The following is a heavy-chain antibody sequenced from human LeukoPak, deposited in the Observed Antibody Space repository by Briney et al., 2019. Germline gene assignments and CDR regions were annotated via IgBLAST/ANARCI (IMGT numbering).Heavy chain of an antibody. Sequence: ESLKISCKGSGYSFTSYWIGWVRQKPGKGLEWMGIIYPGDSDTRYSPSFQSQVTISADKSISTAYLQWSSLKASDTAMYHCARGYCSGGSCYSGFDPWGQGTLVTVSS. D-gene: IGHD2-15*01. CDR2: IYPGDSDT. J-gene: IGHJ5*02. V-gene: IGHV5-51*01. CDR3: ARGYCSGGSCYSGFDP. CDR1: GYSFTSYW.